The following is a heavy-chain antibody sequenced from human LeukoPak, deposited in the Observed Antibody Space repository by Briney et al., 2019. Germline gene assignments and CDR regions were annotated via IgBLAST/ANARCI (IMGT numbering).Heavy chain of an antibody. D-gene: IGHD2/OR15-2a*01. CDR1: GGSISSYY. CDR2: IYYSGST. CDR3: ARSLSRVFTNSPFDY. Sequence: SETLSLTCTVSGGSISSYYWSWIRQPPGKGLEWIGYIYYSGSTNYNPSLKSRVTISVDTSKNQFSLKLSSVTAADTAVYYCARSLSRVFTNSPFDYWGQGTLVTVSS. V-gene: IGHV4-59*01. J-gene: IGHJ4*02.